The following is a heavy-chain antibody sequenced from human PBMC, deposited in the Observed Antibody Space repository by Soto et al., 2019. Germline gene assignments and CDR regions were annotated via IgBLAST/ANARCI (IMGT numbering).Heavy chain of an antibody. Sequence: SETLSLTCTVSGGSISSYYWSWIRQPPGKGLEWIGYIYYSGSTNYIPSLKSRVTISVDTSKNQFSLKLTSVTAADTAVYYCARHHYNWNYGAPYWFLSWGQGTLVTVSS. CDR2: IYYSGST. CDR1: GGSISSYY. D-gene: IGHD1-7*01. J-gene: IGHJ5*01. CDR3: ARHHYNWNYGAPYWFLS. V-gene: IGHV4-59*08.